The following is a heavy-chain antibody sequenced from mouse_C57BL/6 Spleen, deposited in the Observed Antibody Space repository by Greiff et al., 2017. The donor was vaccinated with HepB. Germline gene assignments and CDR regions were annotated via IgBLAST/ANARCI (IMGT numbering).Heavy chain of an antibody. D-gene: IGHD1-1*01. CDR3: ARVIYYYGSSPSLHFDY. CDR1: GYTFTDYN. CDR2: INPNNGGT. Sequence: VQLQQSGPELVKPGASVKMSCKASGYTFTDYNMHWVKQSHGKSLEWIGYINPNNGGTSYNQKFKGKATLTVNKSSSTAYMELRSLTSEDSAVYYCARVIYYYGSSPSLHFDYWGQGTTLTVSS. J-gene: IGHJ2*01. V-gene: IGHV1-22*01.